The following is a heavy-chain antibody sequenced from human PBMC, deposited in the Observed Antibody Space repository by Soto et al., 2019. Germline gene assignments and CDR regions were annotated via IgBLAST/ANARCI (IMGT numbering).Heavy chain of an antibody. CDR3: AKGQSGPRDDYYGMDV. CDR2: ISYDGSNK. J-gene: IGHJ6*04. CDR1: GFTFSSYG. V-gene: IGHV3-30*18. Sequence: QPGGSLRLSCAASGFTFSSYGMHWVRQAPGKGLEWVAVISYDGSNKYYADSVKGRFTISRDNSKNTRYLQMNSLRAEDTAVYYCAKGQSGPRDDYYGMDVWGKGTTVTVSS. D-gene: IGHD5-12*01.